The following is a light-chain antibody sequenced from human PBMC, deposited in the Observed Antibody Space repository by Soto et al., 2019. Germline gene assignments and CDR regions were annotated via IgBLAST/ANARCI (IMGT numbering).Light chain of an antibody. J-gene: IGKJ4*01. CDR3: QQANSLPLT. CDR1: QGISSW. Sequence: DIQMTQSPSSVSASVGDRVTITCRASQGISSWLAWYQQKPGKAPKLLIYAASSFQSGVPSRFRGGGSWADFTLTIGGLQPEDFAAYDCQQANSLPLTYGGGTKVEIK. V-gene: IGKV1D-12*01. CDR2: AAS.